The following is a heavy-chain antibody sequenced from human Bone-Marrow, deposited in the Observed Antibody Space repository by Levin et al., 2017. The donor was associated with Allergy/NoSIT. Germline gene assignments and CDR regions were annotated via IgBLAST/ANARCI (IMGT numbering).Heavy chain of an antibody. J-gene: IGHJ5*02. D-gene: IGHD3-22*01. CDR1: GGSVRSSVYY. CDR3: ARLEDSSGYYEGWFDP. CDR2: IYYSVTT. V-gene: IGHV4-39*01. Sequence: SQTLSLTCTVSGGSVRSSVYYWAWLRQPPGKGLEWIGSIYYSVTTHYNPSLKSRVTISVDTSKNRFSLRLKSVTAADTAVYYCARLEDSSGYYEGWFDPWGQGTLVTVSS.